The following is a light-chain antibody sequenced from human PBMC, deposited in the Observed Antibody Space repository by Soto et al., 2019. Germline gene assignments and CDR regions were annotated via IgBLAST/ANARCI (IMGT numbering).Light chain of an antibody. CDR3: LQASSFPRT. Sequence: DIQMTQSPSSVSASVGDRVTITCRASQGISGRLAWFQQKPGKAPKFLISHASRLQSGVPSRFSGSESGTDFTLTINSLQPEDFATSYCLQASSFPRTFGQGTKVEIK. J-gene: IGKJ1*01. CDR2: HAS. V-gene: IGKV1-12*01. CDR1: QGISGR.